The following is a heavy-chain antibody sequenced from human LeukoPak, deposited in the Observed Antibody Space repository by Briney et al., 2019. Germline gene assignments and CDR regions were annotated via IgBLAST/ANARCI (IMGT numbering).Heavy chain of an antibody. CDR3: ARDKDNGDMGSFSI. V-gene: IGHV3-48*03. CDR2: ISSSGSTI. D-gene: IGHD4-17*01. Sequence: GSLRLSCAASGFTFSSYEMNWVRQAPGKGLEWVSYISSSGSTIYYADSVKGRFTISRDNAKNSLYLQMNSLRAEDTAVYYCARDKDNGDMGSFSIWGQGTMVTVSS. CDR1: GFTFSSYE. J-gene: IGHJ3*02.